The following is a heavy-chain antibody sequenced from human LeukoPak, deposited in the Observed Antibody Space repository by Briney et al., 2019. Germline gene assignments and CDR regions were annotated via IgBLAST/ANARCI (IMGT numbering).Heavy chain of an antibody. D-gene: IGHD3-10*01. J-gene: IGHJ4*02. CDR1: GFTFSFYW. V-gene: IGHV3-7*01. CDR2: IKEDGGEK. CDR3: ARDTHLSYAAGFDC. Sequence: GGSLRLSCAASGFTFSFYWMSWVRQAPGKGLEWVANIKEDGGEKYYVDSVKGRFTISRDNAKNSLYLEMTSLRAEDTALYFCARDTHLSYAAGFDCWGQGTLVTVSS.